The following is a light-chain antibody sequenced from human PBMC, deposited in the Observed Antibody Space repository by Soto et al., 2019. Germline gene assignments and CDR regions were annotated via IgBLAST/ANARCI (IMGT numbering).Light chain of an antibody. J-gene: IGKJ2*01. V-gene: IGKV3-15*01. CDR3: QQYNNWPHT. CDR1: QSVSSD. CDR2: GAS. Sequence: EIVMTQPPATLSVSPGERATLSCRASQSVSSDLAWYLQKPGQAPSLLVYGASTRATGMPARFSGSGSGTEFTLTISSLQSEDFAVYYCQQYNNWPHTFGQGSKLEIK.